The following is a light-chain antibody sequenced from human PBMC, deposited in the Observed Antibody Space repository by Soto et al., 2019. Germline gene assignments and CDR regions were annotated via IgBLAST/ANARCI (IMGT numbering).Light chain of an antibody. CDR3: QQYSSSPLT. CDR2: GVS. V-gene: IGKV3-20*01. Sequence: IVLTQSPGTLSLSPGERATLSCRASQSITSNYLAWYQQKPGQAPRLLIYGVSIRATGIPDRFSGSGSGTDFTLTISRLEPEDFAVYYCQQYSSSPLTFGGGTTVEIQ. J-gene: IGKJ4*01. CDR1: QSITSNY.